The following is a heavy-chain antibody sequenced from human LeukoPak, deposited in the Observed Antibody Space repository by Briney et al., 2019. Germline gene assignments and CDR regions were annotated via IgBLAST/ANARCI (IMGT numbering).Heavy chain of an antibody. CDR1: GFTFSSYG. CDR2: INSDGSTT. J-gene: IGHJ3*02. D-gene: IGHD6-25*01. V-gene: IGHV3-74*01. CDR3: ARRSAAKDAFDI. Sequence: GGSLRLSCAASGFTFSSYGMHWVRQAPGKGLVWVSRINSDGSTTSYADSVEGRFTISRDNAKNTLYLQMNSLRAEDTAVYYCARRSAAKDAFDIWGQGTMVTVSS.